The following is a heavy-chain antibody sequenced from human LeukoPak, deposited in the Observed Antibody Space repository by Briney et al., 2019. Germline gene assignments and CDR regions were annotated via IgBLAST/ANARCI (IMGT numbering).Heavy chain of an antibody. J-gene: IGHJ6*03. CDR3: ARGAQQWNYYYYYLEV. Sequence: PSETLSLTCAVYGGSFSGYYWSWIRQPPGKGLEWIGEINHTGSTNYNPSLKSRVTISVDTPKKQFSLKLRSVTAADTAVFYCARGAQQWNYYYYYLEVKGKETTVTVSS. D-gene: IGHD6-19*01. CDR2: INHTGST. CDR1: GGSFSGYY. V-gene: IGHV4-34*01.